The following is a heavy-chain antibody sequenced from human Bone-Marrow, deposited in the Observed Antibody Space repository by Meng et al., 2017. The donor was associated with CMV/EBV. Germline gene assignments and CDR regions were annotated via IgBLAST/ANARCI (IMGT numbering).Heavy chain of an antibody. D-gene: IGHD3-10*01. CDR3: ARGMVRGVGLLGY. Sequence: GESLKISCAASGFTFSSYGMHWVRQAPGKGLEWVAVIWYDGSNKYYADSVKGRFTISRDNSKNTLYLQMNSLRAEDTAVYYCARGMVRGVGLLGYWGQGTLVTVSS. CDR1: GFTFSSYG. V-gene: IGHV3-33*01. J-gene: IGHJ4*02. CDR2: IWYDGSNK.